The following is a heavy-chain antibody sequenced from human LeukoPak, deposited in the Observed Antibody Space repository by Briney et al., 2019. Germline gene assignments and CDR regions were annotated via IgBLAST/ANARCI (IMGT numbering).Heavy chain of an antibody. CDR1: GGPLSGYD. CDR2: IYYSGST. Sequence: PSETLSLTCAVYGGPLSGYDWSWIGQPPGKGLEWIGSIYYSGSTYYNPSLKSRVTISVDTSKNQFSLKLSSVTAADTAVYYCARDGVVVVFDYWGQGTLVTVSS. D-gene: IGHD2-15*01. J-gene: IGHJ4*02. V-gene: IGHV4-34*01. CDR3: ARDGVVVVFDY.